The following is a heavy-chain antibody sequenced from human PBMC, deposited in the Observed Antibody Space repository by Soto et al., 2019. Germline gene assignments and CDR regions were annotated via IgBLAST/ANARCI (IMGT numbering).Heavy chain of an antibody. V-gene: IGHV3-23*01. CDR2: ISGSGGST. Sequence: GGSLRLSCAASGFTFSSYAMSWVRQAPGKGLEWVSAISGSGGSTYYADSVKGRFTISRDNSKNTLYLQMNSLRAEDTAVYYCAKITQDYYDSSGYDYWGQGTLVTVSS. J-gene: IGHJ4*02. CDR1: GFTFSSYA. D-gene: IGHD3-22*01. CDR3: AKITQDYYDSSGYDY.